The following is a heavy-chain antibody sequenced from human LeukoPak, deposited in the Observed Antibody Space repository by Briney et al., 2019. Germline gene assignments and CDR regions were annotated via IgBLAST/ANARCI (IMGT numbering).Heavy chain of an antibody. D-gene: IGHD3-22*01. V-gene: IGHV5-51*01. CDR3: ARESRYSYIDS. J-gene: IGHJ4*02. CDR2: IFPGDGDT. CDR1: GSPFSSNW. Sequence: GESLKISCKTSGSPFSSNWIAWVRQLPGKGLEWMGVIFPGDGDTRYNPSFQGQVTISTDKSITTAYLRWGSLKASDTAIYYCARESRYSYIDSWAQGTLVTVSS.